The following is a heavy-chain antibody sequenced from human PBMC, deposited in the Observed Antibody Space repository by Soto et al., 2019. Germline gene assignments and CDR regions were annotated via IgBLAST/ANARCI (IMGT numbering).Heavy chain of an antibody. J-gene: IGHJ4*02. CDR2: ISHDGSNR. CDR1: GFTFSRYG. Sequence: QVQLVESGGGVVQPGRSLRLSCAASGFTFSRYGMHWVRQAPGKGLKWVAVISHDGSNRYYADSVKGRFTIFRDNSKNTLYLQMNSLRAEDTAVYYCANRGMGTMKDFEYWGQGTLVTVSS. CDR3: ANRGMGTMKDFEY. D-gene: IGHD3-22*01. V-gene: IGHV3-30*18.